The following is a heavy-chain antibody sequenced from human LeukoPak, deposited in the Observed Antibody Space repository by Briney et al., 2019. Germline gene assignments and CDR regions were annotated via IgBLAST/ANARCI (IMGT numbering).Heavy chain of an antibody. CDR1: GFTISSYA. CDR3: AKTPRDGYGQFNWFDP. V-gene: IGHV3-23*01. CDR2: ISANGASGGSI. Sequence: GGSLRLSCAASGFTISSYAMSWLRQAPGKGPEWVAGISANGASGGSIHYADSVKGRFTVSRDDSKNTLYLRMNSLRAEDTAVYSCAKTPRDGYGQFNWFDPWGQGTLVTVSS. J-gene: IGHJ5*02. D-gene: IGHD1-1*01.